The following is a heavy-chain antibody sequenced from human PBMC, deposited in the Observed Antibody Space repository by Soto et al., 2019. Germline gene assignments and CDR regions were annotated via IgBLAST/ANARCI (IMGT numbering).Heavy chain of an antibody. V-gene: IGHV3-23*01. CDR1: GFTFNNYA. CDR2: ISGGGDTT. D-gene: IGHD3-10*01. CDR3: ATGRGGSGSLTPRVDF. Sequence: EVQLLESGGGLVQPGGSLRLSCAASGFTFNNYAMPWVRQAPGKGLEWVSAISGGGDTTSYADSVKGRFTVSRDGSKNTLYLQMSSLRAEDTAIDYCATGRGGSGSLTPRVDFWGQGTLVTVSS. J-gene: IGHJ4*02.